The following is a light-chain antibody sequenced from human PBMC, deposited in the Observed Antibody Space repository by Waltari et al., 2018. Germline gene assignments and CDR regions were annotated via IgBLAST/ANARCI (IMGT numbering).Light chain of an antibody. Sequence: EIVLTQSPGTLSLSPAERATLPCRASQSVRNNYLAWYQQKPGQPPRLLMYETSSRATGIPVRFSGSGSGTDFTLTISRLEPEDFAVYYCQHYGSSPFLTFGGGTKVEIK. CDR1: QSVRNNY. CDR2: ETS. J-gene: IGKJ4*01. CDR3: QHYGSSPFLT. V-gene: IGKV3-20*01.